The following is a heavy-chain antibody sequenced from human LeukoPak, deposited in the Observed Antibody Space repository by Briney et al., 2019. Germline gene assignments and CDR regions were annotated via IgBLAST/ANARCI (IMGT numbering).Heavy chain of an antibody. CDR1: GFSFSIHW. J-gene: IGHJ4*02. CDR3: GRGFSIVPAGIPDY. V-gene: IGHV3-7*01. D-gene: IGHD2-2*02. CDR2: INPDGSQK. Sequence: GGSLRLSCAASGFSFSIHWMTWVRQAPGKGLERVAKINPDGSQKYYLDSVKGRFTISRDNAKNTLYLQMNSLRAEDTAVYYCGRGFSIVPAGIPDYWGLGTLVTVSS.